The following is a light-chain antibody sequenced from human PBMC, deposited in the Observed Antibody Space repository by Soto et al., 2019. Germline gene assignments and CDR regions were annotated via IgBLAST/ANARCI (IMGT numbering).Light chain of an antibody. V-gene: IGKV1-5*01. CDR3: QQYNSYST. CDR1: QTFSDW. J-gene: IGKJ1*01. Sequence: DIQMTQSPSTLSASVGDRVTITCRASQTFSDWLAWYQQKPGEAPRLLISDASHLESGVPSRFSGSGSGTEFTLTISSLQPDDFATYYCQQYNSYSTFGQGTKVDIK. CDR2: DAS.